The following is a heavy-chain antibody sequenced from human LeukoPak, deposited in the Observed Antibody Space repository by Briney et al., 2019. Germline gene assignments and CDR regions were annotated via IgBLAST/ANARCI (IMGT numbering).Heavy chain of an antibody. D-gene: IGHD6-25*01. CDR3: TTSATFTNFDY. J-gene: IGHJ4*02. V-gene: IGHV3-21*03. CDR1: GFTFSSYS. Sequence: GGSLRLSCAASGFTFSSYSMNWVRQAPGKGLEWVSSISSSSSYIYYADSVKGRFTISRDNAKNSLYLQMNSLKTEDTAVYYCTTSATFTNFDYWGQGTLVTVSS. CDR2: ISSSSSYI.